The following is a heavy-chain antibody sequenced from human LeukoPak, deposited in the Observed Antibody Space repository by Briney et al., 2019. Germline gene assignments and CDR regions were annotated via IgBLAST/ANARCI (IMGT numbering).Heavy chain of an antibody. CDR3: ATPGSGGGYY. J-gene: IGHJ4*02. Sequence: SETLSLTCTVSGGSISSGGYYWSWIRQHPGKGLEWIGYIYYSGSTYYNPSLKSRVTISVDTSKNQFSLKLSSVTAADTAVYYCATPGSGGGYYWGQGTLVTVSS. CDR1: GGSISSGGYY. D-gene: IGHD1-14*01. CDR2: IYYSGST. V-gene: IGHV4-31*03.